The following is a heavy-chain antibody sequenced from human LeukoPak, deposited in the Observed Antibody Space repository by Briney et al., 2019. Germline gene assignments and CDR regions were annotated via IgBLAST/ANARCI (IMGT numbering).Heavy chain of an antibody. D-gene: IGHD2-15*01. Sequence: PSETLSLTCTVSGGSISSYYWSWIRQPPGKGLEWIGYIYYSGSTNYNPSLKSRVTISVDTSKNQFSLKLSSVTAADTAVYYCARQAEDGHLNWFDPWGQGTLVTVSS. CDR1: GGSISSYY. V-gene: IGHV4-59*08. J-gene: IGHJ5*02. CDR3: ARQAEDGHLNWFDP. CDR2: IYYSGST.